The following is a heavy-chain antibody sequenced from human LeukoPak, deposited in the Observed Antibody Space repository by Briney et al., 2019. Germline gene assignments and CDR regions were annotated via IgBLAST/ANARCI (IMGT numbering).Heavy chain of an antibody. Sequence: ASVKVSCKASGYTFTGYYMHWVRQAPGQGLEWMGWISPNSGGTNYAQKFQGWVTMTRDTSISTAYMELSRLRSDDTAVYYCAREGFGSAAIREGYYYYYGMDVWGKGTTVTVSS. V-gene: IGHV1-2*04. D-gene: IGHD2-2*01. J-gene: IGHJ6*04. CDR1: GYTFTGYY. CDR2: ISPNSGGT. CDR3: AREGFGSAAIREGYYYYYGMDV.